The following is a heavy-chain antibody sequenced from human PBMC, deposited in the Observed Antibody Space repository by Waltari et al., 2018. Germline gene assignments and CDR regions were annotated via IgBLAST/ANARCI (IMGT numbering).Heavy chain of an antibody. V-gene: IGHV4-59*01. Sequence: QVQLQESGPGLVKPSETLSLTCTVSGGSISSYYWSWIRQPPGKGLEWIGYIYYSGSTNYSPSLKSRVTISVDTSKNQFSLKLSSVTAADTAVYYCAREDSSSSGSYYFDYWGQGTLVTVSS. D-gene: IGHD6-6*01. CDR2: IYYSGST. CDR3: AREDSSSSGSYYFDY. CDR1: GGSISSYY. J-gene: IGHJ4*02.